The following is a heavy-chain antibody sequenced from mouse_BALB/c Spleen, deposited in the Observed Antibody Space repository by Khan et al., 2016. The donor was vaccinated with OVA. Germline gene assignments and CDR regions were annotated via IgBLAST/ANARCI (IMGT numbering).Heavy chain of an antibody. CDR1: GFNIKDTY. D-gene: IGHD2-3*01. J-gene: IGHJ1*01. CDR2: ITPANGNT. V-gene: IGHV14-3*02. Sequence: MQLEESGAELVKPGASVKLSCTASGFNIKDTYIHWVKQRPEQGLEWIGRITPANGNTEYDPKFQGKATMRADTSSNTAYLKLSSLTSGDTAVYYCCRPSYDPRNFDVWGAGTTVTVSS. CDR3: CRPSYDPRNFDV.